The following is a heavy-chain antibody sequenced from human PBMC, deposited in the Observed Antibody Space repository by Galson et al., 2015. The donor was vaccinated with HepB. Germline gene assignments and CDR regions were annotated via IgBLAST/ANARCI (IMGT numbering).Heavy chain of an antibody. Sequence: SETLSLTCTVSGGSISSYYWSWIRQPPGKGLEWIGYIYYSGSTNYNPSLKSRVTISVDTSKNQFSLKLSSVTAADTAVYYCARDLGKRQHLEWLLSGMDVWGQGTTVTVSS. CDR3: ARDLGKRQHLEWLLSGMDV. D-gene: IGHD3-3*01. J-gene: IGHJ6*02. V-gene: IGHV4-59*01. CDR2: IYYSGST. CDR1: GGSISSYY.